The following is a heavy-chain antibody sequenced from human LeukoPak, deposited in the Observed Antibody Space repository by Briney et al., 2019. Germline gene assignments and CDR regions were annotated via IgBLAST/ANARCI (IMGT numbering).Heavy chain of an antibody. CDR2: ISYDGSNK. D-gene: IGHD2/OR15-2a*01. CDR3: ARDISQRFDP. CDR1: GFTFSSYA. V-gene: IGHV3-30*07. Sequence: GGSLRLSCAASGFTFSSYAMHWVRQAPGKGLEWVAVISYDGSNKYYADSVKGRFTISRDNSKNTLYLQMNSLRAEDTAVYYCARDISQRFDPWGQGTLVTVSS. J-gene: IGHJ5*02.